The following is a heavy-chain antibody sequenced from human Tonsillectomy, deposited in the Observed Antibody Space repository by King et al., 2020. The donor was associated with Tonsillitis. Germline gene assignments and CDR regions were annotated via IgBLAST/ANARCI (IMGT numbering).Heavy chain of an antibody. CDR2: IYYSGST. CDR1: GGSISSGGYY. J-gene: IGHJ6*03. V-gene: IGHV4-31*03. Sequence: QLQESGPGLVKPSQTLSLTCTVSGGSISSGGYYWSWIRQPPGKGLEWIGYIYYSGSTYYNPFLKGRVTISVDTSKNQFSLKLSSVTAADTAVYYCAREKGRRSSTSHPYYYYMDVWGKGTTVTVSS. CDR3: AREKGRRSSTSHPYYYYMDV. D-gene: IGHD2-2*01.